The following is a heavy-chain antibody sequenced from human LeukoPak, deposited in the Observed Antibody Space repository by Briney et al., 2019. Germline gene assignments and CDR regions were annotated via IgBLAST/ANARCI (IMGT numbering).Heavy chain of an antibody. D-gene: IGHD1-26*01. J-gene: IGHJ1*01. Sequence: GGSLRLSCVASGFTFSSYAMHGVRQAPGKGLEYVSAITSNGGSTYYANSVKGRFIISRDNSKNTLYLQLGSLGADDMAMYYCATASGSQYAEYFQHWGQGTLVTVSS. V-gene: IGHV3-64*01. CDR1: GFTFSSYA. CDR3: ATASGSQYAEYFQH. CDR2: ITSNGGST.